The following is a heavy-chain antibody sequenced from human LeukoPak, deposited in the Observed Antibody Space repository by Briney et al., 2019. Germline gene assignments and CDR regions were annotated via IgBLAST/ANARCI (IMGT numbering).Heavy chain of an antibody. J-gene: IGHJ6*03. Sequence: SETLSLTCTVSGGSISSYYWSWIRQPPGKGLEWIGYIYYSGSTNYNPSLKSRVTISVDTSKNQFSLKLSSVTAADTAVYYCARVAISDDIVVVPAAIPSYYYYYMDVWGKGTTVTVSS. D-gene: IGHD2-2*01. CDR1: GGSISSYY. V-gene: IGHV4-59*12. CDR2: IYYSGST. CDR3: ARVAISDDIVVVPAAIPSYYYYYMDV.